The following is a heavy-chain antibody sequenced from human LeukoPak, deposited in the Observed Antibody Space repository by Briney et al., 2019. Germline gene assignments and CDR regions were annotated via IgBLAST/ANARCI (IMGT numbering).Heavy chain of an antibody. J-gene: IGHJ4*02. D-gene: IGHD3-3*01. V-gene: IGHV4-59*08. Sequence: SETLSLTCTVSGGSISSDYWSLIRQSPGKGLEWIGYCHYSGSTNSNPSLNGRVTFSVDRPRNQFSLKLTSVTAADTAVYYCARHSPRFLEYLDYWGQGTLVAVSS. CDR1: GGSISSDY. CDR2: CHYSGST. CDR3: ARHSPRFLEYLDY.